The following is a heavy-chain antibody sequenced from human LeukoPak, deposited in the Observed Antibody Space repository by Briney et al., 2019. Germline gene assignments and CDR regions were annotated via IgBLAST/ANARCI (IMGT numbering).Heavy chain of an antibody. CDR1: GYTFTSYG. CDR3: ARPRNYYDSGGYYNWFDS. D-gene: IGHD3-22*01. V-gene: IGHV1-18*01. J-gene: IGHJ5*01. Sequence: ASVKVSCKASGYTFTSYGISWVRQAPGQGLEWMGWISAYNGNTNYAQKLQGRVTMTTDTSTSTAYMELRSLRSDDTAVYYCARPRNYYDSGGYYNWFDSWGQGTLVTVSS. CDR2: ISAYNGNT.